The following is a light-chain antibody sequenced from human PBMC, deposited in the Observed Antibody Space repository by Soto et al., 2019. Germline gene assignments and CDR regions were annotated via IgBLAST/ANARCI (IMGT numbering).Light chain of an antibody. CDR1: QDISNH. CDR3: QQYDDLPYT. V-gene: IGKV1-33*01. J-gene: IGKJ2*01. CDR2: DAS. Sequence: DIQMTQSPSSLSASVGDRVTITCQASQDISNHLSWYQHKPGKAPKLLIYDASNLETGVPSRFIGSGSGTDFNFTISSLQPEDIATFYCQQYDDLPYTFGQGANLEIK.